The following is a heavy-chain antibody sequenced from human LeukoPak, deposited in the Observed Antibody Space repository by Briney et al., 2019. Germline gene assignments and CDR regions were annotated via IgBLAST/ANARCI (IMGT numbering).Heavy chain of an antibody. V-gene: IGHV3-7*01. Sequence: PGGSLRLSCAASGFRFSRYWMSWVRQAPGRGLEWVANIKYDGSGKYYVDSVKGRFTISRDDAKNSLYLEMNSLRAEDTAVYYCARDLFSGSYQEDFWGQGTLVTVSS. CDR3: ARDLFSGSYQEDF. CDR2: IKYDGSGK. CDR1: GFRFSRYW. J-gene: IGHJ4*02. D-gene: IGHD1-26*01.